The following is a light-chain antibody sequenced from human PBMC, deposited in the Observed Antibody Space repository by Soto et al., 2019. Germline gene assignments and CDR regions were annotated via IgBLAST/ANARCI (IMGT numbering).Light chain of an antibody. J-gene: IGLJ2*01. CDR2: GDD. CDR3: AAWDDRLSVVV. CDR1: TSNIGSNY. Sequence: QAVVTQPPSVSGTPGQRVTISCSGGTSNIGSNYVYWYQLLPGTAPKVLIYGDDQRPSGVPERFSGSKSGTSASLAISGLRSDDEADYHCAAWDDRLSVVVFGGGTKLTVL. V-gene: IGLV1-47*01.